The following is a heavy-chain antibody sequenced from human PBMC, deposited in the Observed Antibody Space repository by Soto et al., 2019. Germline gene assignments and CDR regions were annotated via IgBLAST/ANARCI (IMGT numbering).Heavy chain of an antibody. CDR3: AHRGWYSGYDYGAIFDY. V-gene: IGHV2-5*02. Sequence: QITLKESGPTLVKPTQPLTLTCTFSGFSLSTSGVGVGWIRQPPGKALEWLGLIYWDDDKRYSPSLKSRLTITKDTSKNQVVLTMTNMDPVDTATYYCAHRGWYSGYDYGAIFDYWGQGTLVTVSS. CDR2: IYWDDDK. CDR1: GFSLSTSGVG. J-gene: IGHJ4*02. D-gene: IGHD5-12*01.